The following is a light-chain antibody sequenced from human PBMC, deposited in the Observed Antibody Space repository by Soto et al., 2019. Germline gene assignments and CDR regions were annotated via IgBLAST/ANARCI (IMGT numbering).Light chain of an antibody. J-gene: IGKJ4*01. CDR3: QQSYSTLLS. Sequence: DIELTQSPSSLSASVGDRVTITCRASQSISTFLNWYQHKRGKAPKLLIHGASSLQSGVPFRFTGSGFGTDFSLTISGLQPEDSATYYCQQSYSTLLSFGGGTKVEI. CDR2: GAS. V-gene: IGKV1-39*01. CDR1: QSISTF.